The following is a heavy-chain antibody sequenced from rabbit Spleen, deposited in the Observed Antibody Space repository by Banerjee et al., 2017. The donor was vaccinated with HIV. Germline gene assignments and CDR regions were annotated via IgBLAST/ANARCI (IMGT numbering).Heavy chain of an antibody. CDR3: ARDSGTSFSSYGMHL. CDR1: GVSFSSYYY. D-gene: IGHD8-1*01. CDR2: IDTGSSGFT. Sequence: QSLEESGGDLVKPGASLTLTCTASGVSFSSYYYMCWVRQAPGKGLEWIACIDTGSSGFTYFASWAKGRFTISKTSSTTVTLQVSSLTAADTATYFCARDSGTSFSSYGMHLWGPGTLVTVS. J-gene: IGHJ6*01. V-gene: IGHV1S40*01.